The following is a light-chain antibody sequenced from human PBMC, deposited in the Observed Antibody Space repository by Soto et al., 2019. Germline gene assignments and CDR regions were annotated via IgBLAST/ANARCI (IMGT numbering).Light chain of an antibody. CDR2: DTS. J-gene: IGLJ3*02. Sequence: QAVVTQEPSLTVSPGGTVTLTCGSTTGAVTSSHYPYWFQQKPGQAPRTLIYDTSNKHSWTPARFSGSLLGGKAALTLAGAQTDDEADYYCLLSYSGTIWVVGGGTKLTVL. CDR3: LLSYSGTIWV. CDR1: TGAVTSSHY. V-gene: IGLV7-46*01.